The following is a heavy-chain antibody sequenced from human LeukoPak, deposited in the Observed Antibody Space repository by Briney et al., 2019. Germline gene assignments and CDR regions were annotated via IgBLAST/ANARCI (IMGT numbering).Heavy chain of an antibody. V-gene: IGHV4-61*02. CDR1: GGSISSGSYY. Sequence: SETLSLTCTVSGGSISSGSYYWSWIRQPAGKGLEWIGRIYTSGSTNYNPSLKSRVTISVDTSKNQFSLKLSSVTAADTAVYYCARDHYYDNSGYYVGLGFDYWGQGTLVTVSS. D-gene: IGHD3-22*01. J-gene: IGHJ4*02. CDR3: ARDHYYDNSGYYVGLGFDY. CDR2: IYTSGST.